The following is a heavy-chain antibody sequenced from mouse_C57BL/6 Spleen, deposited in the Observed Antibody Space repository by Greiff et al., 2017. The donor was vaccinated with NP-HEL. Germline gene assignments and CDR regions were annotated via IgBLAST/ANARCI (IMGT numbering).Heavy chain of an antibody. CDR1: GYSFTDYN. CDR2: INPNYGTT. Sequence: VQLKQSGPELVKPGASVKISCKASGYSFTDYNMNWVKQSNGKSLEWIGVINPNYGTTSYNQKFKGKATLTVDQSSSTAYMQLNSLTSEDSAVYYCAVYDGYPYYAMDYWGQGTSVTVSS. CDR3: AVYDGYPYYAMDY. V-gene: IGHV1-39*01. D-gene: IGHD2-3*01. J-gene: IGHJ4*01.